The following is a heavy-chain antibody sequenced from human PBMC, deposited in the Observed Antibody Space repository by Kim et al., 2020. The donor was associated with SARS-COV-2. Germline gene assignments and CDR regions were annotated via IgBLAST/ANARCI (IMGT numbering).Heavy chain of an antibody. CDR3: ARGYSSGWYYFDY. D-gene: IGHD6-19*01. Sequence: YNPPVQGQGTISADKSISTAYLQGSSLKASDTAMYYCARGYSSGWYYFDYWGQGTLVTVSS. J-gene: IGHJ4*02. V-gene: IGHV5-51*01.